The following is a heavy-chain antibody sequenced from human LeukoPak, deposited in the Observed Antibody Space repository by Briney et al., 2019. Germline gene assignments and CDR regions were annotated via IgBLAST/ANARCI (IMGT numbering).Heavy chain of an antibody. D-gene: IGHD2-2*02. V-gene: IGHV1-69*13. CDR3: ATCARNFYCYRFDY. Sequence: EASVKVSCKASGYTFTSYYMHWVRQAPGQGLEWMGGIIPIFGTANYAQKFQGRVTITADESTSTAYMELSSLRSEDTAVYYCATCARNFYCYRFDYWGQGTLVTVSS. J-gene: IGHJ4*02. CDR1: GYTFTSYY. CDR2: IIPIFGTA.